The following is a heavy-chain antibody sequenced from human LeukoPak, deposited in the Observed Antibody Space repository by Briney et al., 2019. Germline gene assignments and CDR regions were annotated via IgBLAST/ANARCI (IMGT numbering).Heavy chain of an antibody. Sequence: PSETLSLTCAVYGGSFSGYYWSWIRQPPGKGLEWIGEINHSGSTNYNPSLKSRVTISVDTSKNQFSLKLSSVTAADTAVYYCARGRGGFGQTWFDPWGQGTLVTVSS. CDR2: INHSGST. CDR1: GGSFSGYY. CDR3: ARGRGGFGQTWFDP. V-gene: IGHV4-34*01. D-gene: IGHD3-10*01. J-gene: IGHJ5*02.